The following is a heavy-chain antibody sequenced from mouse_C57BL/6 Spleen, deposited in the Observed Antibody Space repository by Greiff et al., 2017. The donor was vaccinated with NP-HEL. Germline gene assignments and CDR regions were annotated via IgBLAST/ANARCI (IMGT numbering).Heavy chain of an antibody. Sequence: EVQLQQSGPELVKPGASVKIPCKASGYTFTDYNMDWVKQSHGKSLEWIGDINPNNGGTIYNQKFKGKATLTVDKSSSTAYMELRSLTSEDTAVYYCARRDYYGSSYGYFEVWGTGTTVTVSS. J-gene: IGHJ1*03. CDR2: INPNNGGT. CDR3: ARRDYYGSSYGYFEV. CDR1: GYTFTDYN. D-gene: IGHD1-1*01. V-gene: IGHV1-18*01.